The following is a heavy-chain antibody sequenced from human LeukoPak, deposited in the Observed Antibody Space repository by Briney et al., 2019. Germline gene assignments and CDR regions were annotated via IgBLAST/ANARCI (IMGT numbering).Heavy chain of an antibody. V-gene: IGHV3-20*04. Sequence: GGSLRLSCAASGFTFDDYGMSWVRQAPGKGLEWVSGIYWNGGSTGYADSVKGRFTISRDNAKNSLYLQMNSLRAEDTALNYCARDKRYSYGPNYYYYMDVWGKGTTVTVSS. CDR2: IYWNGGST. D-gene: IGHD5-18*01. CDR3: ARDKRYSYGPNYYYYMDV. J-gene: IGHJ6*03. CDR1: GFTFDDYG.